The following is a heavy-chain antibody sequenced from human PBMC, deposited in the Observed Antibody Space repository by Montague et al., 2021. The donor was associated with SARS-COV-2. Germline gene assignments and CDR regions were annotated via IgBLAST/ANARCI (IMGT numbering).Heavy chain of an antibody. CDR3: ARREWLRGGFDY. CDR2: IYYSGST. CDR1: GGSISSYY. Sequence: SETLSLTCTVSGGSISSYYWSWIRQPPGKGLEWIGYIYYSGSTNYNPSLKSRVTISVDTSKNQFSLKLSSVTAADMAVYYCARREWLRGGFDYWGQGPLVTVSS. V-gene: IGHV4-59*08. J-gene: IGHJ4*02. D-gene: IGHD5-12*01.